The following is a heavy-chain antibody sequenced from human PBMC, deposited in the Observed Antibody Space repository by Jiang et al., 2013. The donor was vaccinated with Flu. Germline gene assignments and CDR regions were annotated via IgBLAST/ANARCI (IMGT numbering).Heavy chain of an antibody. CDR1: GFTFSSYA. J-gene: IGHJ4*02. CDR3: ANTDWSGYLNDY. Sequence: VQLVESGGGLVQPGGSLRLSCAASGFTFSSYAMSWVRQAPGKGLEWVSAISGSGGTTYYADSVKGRFTISRDNSKNTLYLQMNSLRAEDTAVYYCANTDWSGYLNDYWGQGTLVTVSS. D-gene: IGHD3-3*01. CDR2: ISGSGGTT. V-gene: IGHV3-23*04.